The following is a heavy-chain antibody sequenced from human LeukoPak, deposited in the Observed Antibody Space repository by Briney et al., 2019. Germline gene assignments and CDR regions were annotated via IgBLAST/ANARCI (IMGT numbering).Heavy chain of an antibody. Sequence: GGSLRLSCAASGFSVGTKYMAWVRQAPGKGLEWVSVIYSGDNAYYADSVKGRFSIFRDTPKNTVYLRMNSLRGEDTAVYYCARDDGLGYCSGGTCQGGFDYWGQGTLVTVSS. J-gene: IGHJ4*02. D-gene: IGHD2-15*01. CDR3: ARDDGLGYCSGGTCQGGFDY. V-gene: IGHV3-53*01. CDR1: GFSVGTKY. CDR2: IYSGDNA.